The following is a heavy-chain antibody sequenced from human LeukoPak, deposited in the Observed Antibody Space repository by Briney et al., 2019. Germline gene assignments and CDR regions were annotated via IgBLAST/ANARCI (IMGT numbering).Heavy chain of an antibody. D-gene: IGHD2-2*01. CDR1: GFTFSSYA. Sequence: PGGSLRLSCAASGFTFSSYAMSWVRQAPGKGLEWVSAISGSGGSTYYADSAKGRFTISRDNSKNTLYLQMNSLRAEDTAVYYCAKGYCTSTSCYRSWGALDYWGQGTLVTVSS. CDR2: ISGSGGST. V-gene: IGHV3-23*01. CDR3: AKGYCTSTSCYRSWGALDY. J-gene: IGHJ4*02.